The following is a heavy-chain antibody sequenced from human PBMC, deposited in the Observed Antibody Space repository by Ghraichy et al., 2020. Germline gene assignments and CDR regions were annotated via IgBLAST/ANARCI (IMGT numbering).Heavy chain of an antibody. J-gene: IGHJ5*02. D-gene: IGHD6-19*01. CDR3: ARKALSSGWYRYNWFDP. CDR1: GYTFTSYG. Sequence: ASVKVSCKASGYTFTSYGISWVRQAPGQGLEWMGWISAYNGNTNYVQKLQGRVTMTTDTSTSTAYMELRSLRSDDTAVYYCARKALSSGWYRYNWFDPWGQGTLVTVSS. V-gene: IGHV1-18*01. CDR2: ISAYNGNT.